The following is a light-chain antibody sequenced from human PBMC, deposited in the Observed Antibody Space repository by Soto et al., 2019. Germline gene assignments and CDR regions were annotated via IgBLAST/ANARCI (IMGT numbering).Light chain of an antibody. V-gene: IGLV1-44*01. Sequence: QSALTRAPSASGTPGQRVTISCSGSSSNIGSNTVNWYQQLPGTAPKLLIYSNNQRPSGVPDRFSGSKSGTSASLAISGLQSEDEADYYCAAWDDSLNGFYVFGTGTKVTVL. CDR2: SNN. CDR3: AAWDDSLNGFYV. CDR1: SSNIGSNT. J-gene: IGLJ1*01.